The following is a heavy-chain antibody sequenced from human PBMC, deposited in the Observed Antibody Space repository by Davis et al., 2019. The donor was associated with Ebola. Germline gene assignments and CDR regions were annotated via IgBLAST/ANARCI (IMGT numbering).Heavy chain of an antibody. CDR2: IDPSGGRS. J-gene: IGHJ4*02. CDR3: ARAQFPTTSDH. V-gene: IGHV1-46*01. D-gene: IGHD1-1*01. Sequence: ASVKVSCKASGYTFTSYYMHWVRQAPRQGLEWMGMIDPSGGRSFYTQKFQGRVTMTRDTSTSTVNMELSSLRSEDTAVYYCARAQFPTTSDHWGQGTLVTVSS. CDR1: GYTFTSYY.